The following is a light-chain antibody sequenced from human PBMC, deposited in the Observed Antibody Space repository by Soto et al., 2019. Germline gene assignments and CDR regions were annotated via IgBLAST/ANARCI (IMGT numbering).Light chain of an antibody. Sequence: ETVMTQSPATLSVAPGERVTFSCRASQGASRKLAWYQHKPGQAPRLLISGASTGATGIPASFSGSSSGNEFTLTISRLQSEDCAIYYCQQYHTWPITFGGGTKVDIK. CDR3: QQYHTWPIT. V-gene: IGKV3-15*01. CDR1: QGASRK. CDR2: GAS. J-gene: IGKJ4*01.